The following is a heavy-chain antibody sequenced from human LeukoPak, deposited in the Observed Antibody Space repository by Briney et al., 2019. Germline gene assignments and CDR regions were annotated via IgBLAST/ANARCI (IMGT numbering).Heavy chain of an antibody. Sequence: GGSLRLSCAASGFTFSSYSMNWVRQAPGKGLEWVSSISGNSIYIYYADSVKGRFTISRDNSKNTLYLQLNSLKAEDTAIYYCAKAARVDTAMLGAFDIWGQGTMVTVSS. J-gene: IGHJ3*02. D-gene: IGHD5-18*01. CDR3: AKAARVDTAMLGAFDI. CDR2: ISGNSIYI. V-gene: IGHV3-21*01. CDR1: GFTFSSYS.